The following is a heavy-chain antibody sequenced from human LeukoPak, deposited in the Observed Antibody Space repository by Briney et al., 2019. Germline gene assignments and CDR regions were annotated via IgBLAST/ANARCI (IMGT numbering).Heavy chain of an antibody. CDR3: ASYAGFGEYWYFDL. V-gene: IGHV4-4*07. CDR2: IYTSGST. J-gene: IGHJ2*01. CDR1: GGSISSYY. Sequence: PETLSLTCTVSGGSISSYYWSWIRQPAGKGLEWIGRIYTSGSTNYNPSLKSRVTMSVDTSKNQFSLKLSSVTAADTAVYYCASYAGFGEYWYFDLWGRGTLVTVSS. D-gene: IGHD3-10*01.